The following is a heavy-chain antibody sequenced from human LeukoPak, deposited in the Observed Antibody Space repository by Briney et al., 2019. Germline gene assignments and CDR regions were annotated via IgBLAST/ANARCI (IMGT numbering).Heavy chain of an antibody. Sequence: SETLSPTCTVSGGSISSGDYYWSWIRQPPGKGLEWIGYIYYSGSTYYNPSLKSRVTISVDTSKSQFSLKLSSVTAADTAVYYCARASGDRYYYYGMDVWGQGTTVTVSS. D-gene: IGHD7-27*01. CDR2: IYYSGST. J-gene: IGHJ6*02. CDR3: ARASGDRYYYYGMDV. CDR1: GGSISSGDYY. V-gene: IGHV4-30-4*01.